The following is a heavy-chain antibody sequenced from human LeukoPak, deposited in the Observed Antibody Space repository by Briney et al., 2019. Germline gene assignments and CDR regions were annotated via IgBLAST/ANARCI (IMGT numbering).Heavy chain of an antibody. V-gene: IGHV3-33*01. CDR2: IWYDGSNK. J-gene: IGHJ4*02. CDR1: GFTFSSYG. Sequence: PGRSLRLSCAASGFTFSSYGMHWVRQAPGKGLEWVAVIWYDGSNKYYADSVKGRFTISRDNSKNTLYLQMNSLRAEDTAVYYCARISAVAEYFDYWGQGTLVAVSS. CDR3: ARISAVAEYFDY. D-gene: IGHD6-19*01.